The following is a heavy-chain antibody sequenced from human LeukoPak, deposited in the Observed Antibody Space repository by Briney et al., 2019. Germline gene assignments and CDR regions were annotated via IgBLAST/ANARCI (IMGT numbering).Heavy chain of an antibody. CDR1: GFTFSSYW. CDR3: ARVLGTRSFDY. V-gene: IGHV3-74*01. D-gene: IGHD7-27*01. CDR2: INSDGSSA. J-gene: IGHJ4*02. Sequence: GGSLRLSCAASGFTFSSYWMHWVRQAPGKGLVWVSRINSDGSSASYADSVKGRFTISRDNAKNTLYLQMNSLRAEDTAVYYCARVLGTRSFDYWGQGTLVTVSS.